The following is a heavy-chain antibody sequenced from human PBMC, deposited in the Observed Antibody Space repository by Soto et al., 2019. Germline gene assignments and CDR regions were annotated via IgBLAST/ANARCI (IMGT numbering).Heavy chain of an antibody. CDR3: ARVRTTLDFYYYYMDV. D-gene: IGHD2-2*01. CDR1: GDSISDDY. V-gene: IGHV4-59*08. J-gene: IGHJ6*03. Sequence: SETLSLTCTVSGDSISDDYWAWIRQPPGKALEWIGYVYYSGSTSYNPSFKSRVTISVDTSKTQFSLKLSSVTAADTAVYYCARVRTTLDFYYYYMDVWGIGTAVTVSS. CDR2: VYYSGST.